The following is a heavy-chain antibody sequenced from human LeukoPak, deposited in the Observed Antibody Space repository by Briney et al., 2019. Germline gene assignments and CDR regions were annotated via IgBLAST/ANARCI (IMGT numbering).Heavy chain of an antibody. CDR1: GFTFSSYA. CDR3: VKESRTAGPGYFDF. Sequence: GGSLGLSRAASGFTFSSYAMSWVRQAPGKGLEWVSAISASADRTFDADSVKGRFVISRDNSKNTLYLQMNSQRVEDSAVYYCVKESRTAGPGYFDFWGQGTLVTVSS. D-gene: IGHD6-13*01. J-gene: IGHJ4*02. CDR2: ISASADRT. V-gene: IGHV3-23*01.